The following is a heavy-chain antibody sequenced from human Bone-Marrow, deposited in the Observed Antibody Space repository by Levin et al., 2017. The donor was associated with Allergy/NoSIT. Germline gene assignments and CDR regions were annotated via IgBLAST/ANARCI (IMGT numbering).Heavy chain of an antibody. CDR3: AGGLLWFGLKLNWFDP. Sequence: SETLSLTCTVSGGSISSSSYYWGWIRQPPGKGLEWIGSIYYSGSTYYNPSLKSRVTISVDTSKNQFSLKLSSVTAADTAVYYCAGGLLWFGLKLNWFDPWGQGTLVTVSS. CDR2: IYYSGST. J-gene: IGHJ5*02. D-gene: IGHD3-10*01. V-gene: IGHV4-39*07. CDR1: GGSISSSSYY.